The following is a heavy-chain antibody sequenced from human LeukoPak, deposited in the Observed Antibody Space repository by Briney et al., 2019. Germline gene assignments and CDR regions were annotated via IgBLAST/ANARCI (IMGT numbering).Heavy chain of an antibody. CDR2: INHSGSS. D-gene: IGHD5-18*01. J-gene: IGHJ4*02. CDR1: GGSFSGYY. V-gene: IGHV4-34*01. CDR3: ARGDTAMVTNDY. Sequence: SETLSLTCAVYGGSFSGYYWSWIRQPPGKGLEWIGEINHSGSSNYNPSLKSRVTISVDTSKNQFSLKLSSVTAADTAVYYCARGDTAMVTNDYWGQGTLVTVSS.